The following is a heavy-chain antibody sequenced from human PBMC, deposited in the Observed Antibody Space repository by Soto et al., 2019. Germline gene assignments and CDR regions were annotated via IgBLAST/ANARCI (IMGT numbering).Heavy chain of an antibody. D-gene: IGHD6-13*01. CDR2: ISSSGGTI. CDR3: VRFGGAAAGPGDY. J-gene: IGHJ4*02. Sequence: PWGSLRLSCVASEFTFSSYEMNWVRQAPGKGLEWVSYISSSGGTIYYTDSVKGRFTISRDNAKKSLYLQMNSLRAEDTAVYYCVRFGGAAAGPGDYWGKGTLGTISS. CDR1: EFTFSSYE. V-gene: IGHV3-48*03.